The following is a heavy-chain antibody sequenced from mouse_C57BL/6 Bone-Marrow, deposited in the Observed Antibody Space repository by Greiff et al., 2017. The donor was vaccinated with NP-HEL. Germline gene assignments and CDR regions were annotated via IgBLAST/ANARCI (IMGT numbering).Heavy chain of an antibody. CDR1: GYAFTNYL. J-gene: IGHJ1*03. Sequence: QVQLQQSGAELVRPGTSVKVSCKASGYAFTNYLIEWVKQRPGQGLEWIGVINPGSGGTNYNEKFKGKATLTADKSSSTAYMQLSSLTSEDSAVYFCARSGITTLEGCYWYFAVWGTGTTVTVSS. D-gene: IGHD1-1*01. V-gene: IGHV1-54*01. CDR2: INPGSGGT. CDR3: ARSGITTLEGCYWYFAV.